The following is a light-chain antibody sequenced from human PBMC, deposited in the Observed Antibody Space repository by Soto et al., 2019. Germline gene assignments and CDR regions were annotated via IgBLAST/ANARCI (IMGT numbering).Light chain of an antibody. CDR2: GAS. CDR3: QQYGSSPPRT. V-gene: IGKV3-20*01. CDR1: QSVSSSY. J-gene: IGKJ1*01. Sequence: EIVLTQSPGTLSLSPGERATLSCRASQSVSSSYLAWYQQKPGQAPRLLIYGASSRATGIPDRFSGSGSGTDFTLTISRLEPEDFAGYYCQQYGSSPPRTFGQGTNVEIK.